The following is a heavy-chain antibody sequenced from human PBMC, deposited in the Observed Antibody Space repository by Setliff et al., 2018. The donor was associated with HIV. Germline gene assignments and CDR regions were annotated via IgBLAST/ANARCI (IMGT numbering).Heavy chain of an antibody. D-gene: IGHD6-6*01. J-gene: IGHJ4*02. CDR3: ARDLLGSSSLVDY. CDR1: GGSISSGSYY. Sequence: SETLSLTCTVSGGSISSGSYYWSWIRQPAGKGLEWIGHIHTSGSSSYNPSLKSRVIISLDTSKNQISLKLNYVTAADTAVYYCARDLLGSSSLVDYWGQGTLVTVSS. CDR2: IHTSGSS. V-gene: IGHV4-61*09.